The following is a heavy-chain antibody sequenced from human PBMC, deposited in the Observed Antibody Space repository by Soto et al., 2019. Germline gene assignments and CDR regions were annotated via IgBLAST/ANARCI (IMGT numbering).Heavy chain of an antibody. CDR3: ARASIAAAGYYFDY. J-gene: IGHJ4*02. V-gene: IGHV3-53*01. CDR1: GFTVSTNY. CDR2: IYSGGST. D-gene: IGHD6-13*01. Sequence: LRLSCAASGFTVSTNYMSWVRQAPGKGLEWVSVIYSGGSTYYADSVKGRFTISRDNSKNTLYLQMNSLRAEDTAVYYCARASIAAAGYYFDYWGQGTLVTVSS.